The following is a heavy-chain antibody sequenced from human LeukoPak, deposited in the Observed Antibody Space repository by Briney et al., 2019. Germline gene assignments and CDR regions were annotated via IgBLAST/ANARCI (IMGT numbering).Heavy chain of an antibody. J-gene: IGHJ4*02. Sequence: GGSLRLSCAASGFTFSSYAVHWVRQAPGKGLEWVAVISYDGSNKYYADSVKGRFTISRDNSKNTLYLQMNSLRAEDTAVYYCARDIYSGYDLEGYYFDYWGQGTLVTVSS. V-gene: IGHV3-30-3*01. D-gene: IGHD5-12*01. CDR2: ISYDGSNK. CDR3: ARDIYSGYDLEGYYFDY. CDR1: GFTFSSYA.